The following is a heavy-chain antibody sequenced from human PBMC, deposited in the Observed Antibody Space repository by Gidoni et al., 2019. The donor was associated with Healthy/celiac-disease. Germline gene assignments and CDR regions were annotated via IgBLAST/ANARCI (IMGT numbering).Heavy chain of an antibody. D-gene: IGHD3-16*02. CDR2: IYHSGST. V-gene: IGHV4-38-2*02. Sequence: QVQLQESRPGLVKPSETLSLTCAVSGYSISSGYYWGWIRQPPGQGLAWIGSIYHSGSTYYNPSLKSRVTISVDTSKNQFSLKLSSGTAADTAVYYCARDRLITFGGVIALPFVDWGQGTLVTVSS. CDR1: GYSISSGYY. CDR3: ARDRLITFGGVIALPFVD. J-gene: IGHJ4*02.